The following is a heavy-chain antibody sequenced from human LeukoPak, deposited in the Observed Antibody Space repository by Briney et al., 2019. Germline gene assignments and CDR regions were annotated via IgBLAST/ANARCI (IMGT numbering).Heavy chain of an antibody. CDR2: ITSAGSST. D-gene: IGHD1-26*01. V-gene: IGHV3-74*01. CDR3: SRGGGATDS. CDR1: GFTVSSYW. Sequence: GGSLRLSCTASGFTVSSYWMHWVRHAPGKGLEWVSRITSAGSSTSHADSVKGRFTISRDNAKNTLYLQMNSLRAEDTAVYYCSRGGGATDSWGQGTLVTVSS. J-gene: IGHJ4*02.